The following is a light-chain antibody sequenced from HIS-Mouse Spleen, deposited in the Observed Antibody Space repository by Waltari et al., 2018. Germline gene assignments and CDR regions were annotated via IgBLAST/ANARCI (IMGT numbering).Light chain of an antibody. CDR1: ALPKQY. CDR3: QSADSSGTSWV. Sequence: SYELTQPPSVSVSPGQTARITCSGDALPKQYAYWYQQKPGQAPVLVIYKDSDRPSGIPERFSGSSSGTTVTLTISGVQAEDEADYYCQSADSSGTSWVFGGGTKLTVL. J-gene: IGLJ3*02. V-gene: IGLV3-25*03. CDR2: KDS.